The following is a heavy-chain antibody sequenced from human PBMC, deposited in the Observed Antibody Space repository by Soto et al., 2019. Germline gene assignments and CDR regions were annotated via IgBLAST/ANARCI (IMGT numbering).Heavy chain of an antibody. J-gene: IGHJ6*02. CDR1: GYTFTSYQ. D-gene: IGHD3-3*01. CDR2: INPSGGRI. V-gene: IGHV1-46*01. Sequence: QMQLVQSGAEVKKPGASVKVSCKASGYTFTSYQMHWVRQAPGQGLEWMGIINPSGGRITNAPRFQGRVMMTRYTSTNTVDMELRSLRSEDTAVYYCARDGPPTTTGVGPSYTMDVWGQGTTVTVS. CDR3: ARDGPPTTTGVGPSYTMDV.